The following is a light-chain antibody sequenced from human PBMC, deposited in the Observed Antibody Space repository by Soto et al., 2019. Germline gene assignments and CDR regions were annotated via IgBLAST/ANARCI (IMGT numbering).Light chain of an antibody. J-gene: IGKJ3*01. V-gene: IGKV3-20*01. Sequence: EIVLTQSPGTLSLSPGERAPLSCRASQSVSSSYLAWYQQKPGQAPRLLIYGASSRATGIPDRFSGSGSGTDFTLTISRLEPEDFAVYYCKQYGSSPFTYGPGTKVDIK. CDR3: KQYGSSPFT. CDR2: GAS. CDR1: QSVSSSY.